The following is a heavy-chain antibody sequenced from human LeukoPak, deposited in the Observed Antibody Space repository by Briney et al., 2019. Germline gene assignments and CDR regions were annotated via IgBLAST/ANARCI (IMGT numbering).Heavy chain of an antibody. J-gene: IGHJ4*01. CDR3: ATLWFXHFDY. Sequence: SETLSLTCTVSGGSISSYYWSWIRQPPGKGLEWIGYIYYSGSTNYNPSLKSRVTISVDTSKNQSSLKLSSVTAADTAVYYCATLWFXHFDYWGXXTLVXVSS. CDR1: GGSISSYY. V-gene: IGHV4-59*01. D-gene: IGHD3-10*01. CDR2: IYYSGST.